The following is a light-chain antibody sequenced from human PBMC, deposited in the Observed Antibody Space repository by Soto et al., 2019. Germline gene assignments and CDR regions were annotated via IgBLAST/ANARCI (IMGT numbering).Light chain of an antibody. CDR3: AVWDDSLNGWV. V-gene: IGLV1-44*01. CDR2: SND. J-gene: IGLJ3*02. Sequence: QSVLTQPPSASGTPGQSVTVSCSGSSSNIGTNAVNWCQQLPGTAPRLLIYSNDQRPPGVPDRFSGSKSGTSASLGISGLQSEDEADYFCAVWDDSLNGWVFGGGTKLTVL. CDR1: SSNIGTNA.